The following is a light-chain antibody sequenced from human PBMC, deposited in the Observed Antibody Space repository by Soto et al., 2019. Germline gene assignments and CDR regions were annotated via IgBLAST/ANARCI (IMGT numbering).Light chain of an antibody. CDR2: EVN. V-gene: IGLV2-23*02. CDR3: CSSVGGPNWV. J-gene: IGLJ3*02. Sequence: QSALTQPASVSGSPGQSITISCTGTSSDVGSYDRVSRYQQRPGKAPTLMIYEVNKRPSGISNRFSGSKSANTASLTISGLQAEDEGDYYCCSSVGGPNWVFGGGTKVTVL. CDR1: SSDVGSYDR.